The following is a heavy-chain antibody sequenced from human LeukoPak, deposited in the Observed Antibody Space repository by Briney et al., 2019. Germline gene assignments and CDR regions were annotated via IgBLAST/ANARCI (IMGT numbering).Heavy chain of an antibody. CDR1: GGSISSSSYY. CDR3: ARYNWNSSTDY. J-gene: IGHJ4*02. D-gene: IGHD1-7*01. V-gene: IGHV4-39*01. Sequence: SETLSLTCTVSGGSISSSSYYWGWIRQPPGKGLEWIGSIYYSGSTYYNPSLKSRVTISVDTSKNQFSLKLSSVTAADTAVYYCARYNWNSSTDYWGQGTLVTVSS. CDR2: IYYSGST.